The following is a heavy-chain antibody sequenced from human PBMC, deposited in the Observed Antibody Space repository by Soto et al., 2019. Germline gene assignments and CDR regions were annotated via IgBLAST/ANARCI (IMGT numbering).Heavy chain of an antibody. Sequence: QVQLVESGGGVVQPGESLRLSCATSGFTFSNFAMHWVRQTPGKGLEWVAIISPDGSTKSYTGSVKGRFSISRDNSRNTLYLQMYTLRVVDVDVFYCARESSSGIYLDHWGQGTLVTVSS. J-gene: IGHJ4*02. CDR3: ARESSSGIYLDH. CDR2: ISPDGSTK. D-gene: IGHD6-19*01. V-gene: IGHV3-30-3*01. CDR1: GFTFSNFA.